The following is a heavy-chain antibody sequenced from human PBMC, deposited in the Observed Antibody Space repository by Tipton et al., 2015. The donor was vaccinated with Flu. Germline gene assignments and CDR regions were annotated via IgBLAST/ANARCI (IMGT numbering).Heavy chain of an antibody. CDR2: INPSGST. V-gene: IGHV4-34*01. D-gene: IGHD2/OR15-2a*01. J-gene: IGHJ5*02. CDR3: ARVNRSWLVP. Sequence: TLSLTCAVYGGSFSSHYWSWIRQPPGKGLEWIGEINPSGSTNYNPSLKSRVTISGDTSKNQVSLKLSSVTAADTAVYYCARVNRSWLVPWGQGTLVTVSS. CDR1: GGSFSSHY.